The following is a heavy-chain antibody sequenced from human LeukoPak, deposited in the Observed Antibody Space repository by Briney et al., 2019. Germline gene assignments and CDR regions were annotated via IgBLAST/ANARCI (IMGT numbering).Heavy chain of an antibody. CDR2: IIPILGIA. Sequence: GASVKVSCKASGYTFTSYGISWVRQAPGQGLEWMGRIIPILGIANYAQKFQGRVTITADKSTSTAYMELSSLRSEDTAVYYCARVGPPQEIGLTHYYYYGMDVWGQGTTVTVSS. D-gene: IGHD5-24*01. V-gene: IGHV1-69*04. CDR3: ARVGPPQEIGLTHYYYYGMDV. CDR1: GYTFTSYG. J-gene: IGHJ6*02.